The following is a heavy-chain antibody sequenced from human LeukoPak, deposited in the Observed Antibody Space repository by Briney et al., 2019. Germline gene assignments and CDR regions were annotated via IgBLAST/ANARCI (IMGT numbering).Heavy chain of an antibody. J-gene: IGHJ5*02. CDR3: ARDVVPLLSPPVDTALDP. V-gene: IGHV1-46*01. D-gene: IGHD5-18*01. CDR1: GYTFTSYY. CDR2: INPSGGST. Sequence: ASVKVSCKASGYTFTSYYMHWVRQAPGQGLEWMGIINPSGGSTSYAQKFQGRVTMTRDTSTSTVYMELSSLRSEDTAVYYCARDVVPLLSPPVDTALDPWGQGTLVTVSP.